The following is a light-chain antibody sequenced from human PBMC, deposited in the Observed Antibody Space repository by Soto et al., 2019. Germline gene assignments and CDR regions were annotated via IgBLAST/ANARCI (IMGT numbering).Light chain of an antibody. CDR3: QQSYSTPWT. Sequence: DIQMTQSPSSLSASVGDRVTITCRASQSISSYLNWYQQKPGKAPKLLIYAASSLQSGVPSRFSDSGSGTDFTLTISSLQPEGFATYYCQQSYSTPWTFGQGTKVEIK. V-gene: IGKV1-39*01. CDR1: QSISSY. J-gene: IGKJ1*01. CDR2: AAS.